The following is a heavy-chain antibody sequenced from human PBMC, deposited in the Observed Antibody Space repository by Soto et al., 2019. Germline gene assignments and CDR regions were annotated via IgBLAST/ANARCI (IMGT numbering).Heavy chain of an antibody. V-gene: IGHV3-23*01. CDR2: ISGGGDTT. CDR3: AKGRGGSGSLTPRVDF. J-gene: IGHJ4*02. Sequence: EVQLLESGGGLVQPGGSLRLSCAASGFTFNNYAMTWVRQAPGKGLEWVSAISGGGDTTSYADSVKGGFTVSRDGSKNTLYLQKGGLRAEDTAIYYCAKGRGGSGSLTPRVDFWGQGTLVTVSS. CDR1: GFTFNNYA. D-gene: IGHD3-10*01.